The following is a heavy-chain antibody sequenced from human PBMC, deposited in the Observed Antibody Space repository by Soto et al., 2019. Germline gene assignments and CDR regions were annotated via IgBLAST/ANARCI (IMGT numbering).Heavy chain of an antibody. CDR2: ISWNSGRI. V-gene: IGHV3-9*01. D-gene: IGHD4-4*01. CDR3: AKDLSNRIQTVEAFDI. CDR1: GFTFDDYA. Sequence: EVQLVESGGGLVQPGRSLRLSCAASGFTFDDYAMHWVRQAPGKGLEWVSGISWNSGRIGYADSVKGRFTISRDNAKNPLHLQMNSLRAEDTALYHGAKDLSNRIQTVEAFDIWGQGTMVTVSS. J-gene: IGHJ3*02.